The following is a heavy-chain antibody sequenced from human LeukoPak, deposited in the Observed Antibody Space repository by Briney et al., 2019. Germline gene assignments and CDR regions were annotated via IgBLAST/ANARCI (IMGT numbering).Heavy chain of an antibody. CDR1: GYIFTSYG. Sequence: GASVKVSCKASGYIFTSYGINWVRQAPGQGLEWIGWISADNGHTNLAQKFQGRVTMTTDTSTTTAYMEVRSLRSDDTAVYYCPGDYERIFGLIARLHLDVFEIWGQGTMVSV. CDR2: ISADNGHT. D-gene: IGHD3/OR15-3a*01. CDR3: PGDYERIFGLIARLHLDVFEI. J-gene: IGHJ3*02. V-gene: IGHV1-18*01.